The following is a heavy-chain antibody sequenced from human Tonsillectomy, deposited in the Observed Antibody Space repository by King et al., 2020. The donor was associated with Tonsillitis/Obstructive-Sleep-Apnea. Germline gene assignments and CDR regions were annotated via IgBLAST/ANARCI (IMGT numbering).Heavy chain of an antibody. D-gene: IGHD2-2*02. Sequence: QLVQSGAEVKKPGASVKVSCKASGYTFTSYYMHWVRQAPGQGLEWMGIINPSGGSTSYAQKFQGRVTMTRDTSTSTVYMELSSLRSEDTAVYYCARDLEYCSSTSCHRTDRYYHYYMDVWGKGATVTVSS. CDR1: GYTFTSYY. J-gene: IGHJ6*03. CDR2: INPSGGST. CDR3: ARDLEYCSSTSCHRTDRYYHYYMDV. V-gene: IGHV1-46*01.